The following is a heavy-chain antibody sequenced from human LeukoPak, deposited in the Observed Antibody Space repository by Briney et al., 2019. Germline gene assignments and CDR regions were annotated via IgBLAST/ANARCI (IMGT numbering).Heavy chain of an antibody. CDR3: AKAYYDSSGYSYYFDY. Sequence: GGSLRLSCAASGFPFSAYSMNWVRQAPGKGLEWVSSISGSSNYMYYADSVKGRFTISRDNAKNSLYLQMNSLRAEDTAVYYCAKAYYDSSGYSYYFDYWGQGTLVTVSP. CDR1: GFPFSAYS. CDR2: ISGSSNYM. V-gene: IGHV3-21*01. J-gene: IGHJ4*02. D-gene: IGHD3-22*01.